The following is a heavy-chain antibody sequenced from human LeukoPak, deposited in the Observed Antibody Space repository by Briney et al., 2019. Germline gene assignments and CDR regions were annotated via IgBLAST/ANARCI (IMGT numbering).Heavy chain of an antibody. CDR1: GFTFSSYA. V-gene: IGHV3-23*01. CDR2: ISISGDTT. J-gene: IGHJ3*02. D-gene: IGHD6-13*01. CDR3: AKKCSSTCYALDI. Sequence: GGSLRLSCAASGFTFSSYAMNWVRQAPGKGLEWVSGISISGDTTHYADSVKGRFTISRDNSRNTLYQQMHSLRAEDTALYYCAKKCSSTCYALDIWGQGTMVTVSS.